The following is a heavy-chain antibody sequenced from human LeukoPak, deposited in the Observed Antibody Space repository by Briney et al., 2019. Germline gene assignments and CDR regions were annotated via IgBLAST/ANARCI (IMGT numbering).Heavy chain of an antibody. CDR1: GFTFSTYA. CDR3: VTSGDYYDSSGYSRLFDY. Sequence: GGSLRLSCVASGFTFSTYAIHWVRQAPGKGLEWVAVVSRDGNTKYYADSVKGRFTISRDNSKNTLCLQMNSLRAEDTAVYYCVTSGDYYDSSGYSRLFDYWGQGTLVTVSS. CDR2: VSRDGNTK. V-gene: IGHV3-30*04. D-gene: IGHD3-22*01. J-gene: IGHJ4*02.